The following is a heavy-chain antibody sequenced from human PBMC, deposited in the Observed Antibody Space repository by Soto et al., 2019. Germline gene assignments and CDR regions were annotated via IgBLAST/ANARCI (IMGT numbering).Heavy chain of an antibody. D-gene: IGHD3-10*01. CDR1: GFTFSSYS. J-gene: IGHJ6*02. V-gene: IGHV3-21*01. CDR2: ISSSSSYI. CDR3: ARDQGGYGSGSYYSWGYYYYYYGMDV. Sequence: GGSLRLSCAASGFTFSSYSMNWVRQAPGKGLEWVSSISSSSSYIYYADSVKGRFTISRDNAKNSLYLQMNSLRAEDTAVYYCARDQGGYGSGSYYSWGYYYYYYGMDVWGQGTTVTVSS.